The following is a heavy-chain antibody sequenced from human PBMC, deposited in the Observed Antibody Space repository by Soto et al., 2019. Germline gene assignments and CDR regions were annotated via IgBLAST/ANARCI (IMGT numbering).Heavy chain of an antibody. CDR1: GFTFSGSA. CDR3: TRSSYGSGSYVTFYYYYGMDV. J-gene: IGHJ6*02. D-gene: IGHD3-10*01. CDR2: IRSKANSYAT. V-gene: IGHV3-73*01. Sequence: GGSLRLSCAASGFTFSGSAMHWVRQASGKGLEWVGRIRSKANSYATAYAASVKGRFTISRDDSKNTAYLQMNSLKTEDTAVYYCTRSSYGSGSYVTFYYYYGMDVWGQGTTVTVSS.